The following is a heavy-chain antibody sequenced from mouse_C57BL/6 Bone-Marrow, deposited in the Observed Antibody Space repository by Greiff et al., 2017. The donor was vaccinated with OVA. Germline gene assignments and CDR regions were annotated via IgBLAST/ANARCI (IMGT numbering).Heavy chain of an antibody. CDR3: ASHYYGSSYLWYFDV. J-gene: IGHJ1*03. CDR2: IDPANGNT. D-gene: IGHD1-1*01. CDR1: GFNIKNTY. V-gene: IGHV14-3*01. Sequence: VQLKESVAELVRPGASVKLSCTASGFNIKNTYMHWVKQRPEQGLEWIGRIDPANGNTKYAPKFQGKATITADTSSNTAYLQLSSLTSEDTAIYYCASHYYGSSYLWYFDVWGTGTTVTVSS.